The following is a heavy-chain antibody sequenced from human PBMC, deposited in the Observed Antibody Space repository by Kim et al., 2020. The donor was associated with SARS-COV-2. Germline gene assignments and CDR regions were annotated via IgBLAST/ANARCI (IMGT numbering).Heavy chain of an antibody. CDR3: SRGTRQWLSRHYYYYMDV. D-gene: IGHD6-19*01. CDR1: GGSFSGYY. Sequence: SETLSLTCAVYGGSFSGYYWSWIRQPPGKGLEWIGEINHSGSTNYNPSLKSRVTISVDTSKNQFSLKLSSVTAADTALYYCSRGTRQWLSRHYYYYMDVGGKGTTITVSS. J-gene: IGHJ6*03. V-gene: IGHV4-34*01. CDR2: INHSGST.